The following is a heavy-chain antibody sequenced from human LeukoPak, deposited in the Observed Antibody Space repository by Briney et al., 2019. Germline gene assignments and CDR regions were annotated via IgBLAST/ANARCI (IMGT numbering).Heavy chain of an antibody. D-gene: IGHD3-9*01. CDR2: IYYSGST. Sequence: SETLSLTCTVSGGSVSSGSYYWSWIRQPPGKGLEWIGYIYYSGSTNYNPSLKSRVTISVDTSKNQFSLKLSSVTAADTAVYYFARGKRYYDILTGYYNGHFDYWGQGTLVTVSS. V-gene: IGHV4-61*01. CDR1: GGSVSSGSYY. J-gene: IGHJ4*02. CDR3: ARGKRYYDILTGYYNGHFDY.